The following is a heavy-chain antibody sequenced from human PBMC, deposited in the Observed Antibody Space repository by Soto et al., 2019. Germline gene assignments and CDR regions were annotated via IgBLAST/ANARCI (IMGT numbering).Heavy chain of an antibody. J-gene: IGHJ6*02. CDR3: AKDWRWEQQIYGMNV. CDR2: ISYDGRKK. V-gene: IGHV3-30*18. CDR1: DFSFRNYG. Sequence: QERVVESGGGEVQPGTSLRLSCVASDFSFRNYGMHWVRQAPGKGLEWVADISYDGRKKYYAESVKGRFTISRDNSKNTLYLQMNSLRTEDTAVYYCAKDWRWEQQIYGMNVWGQGTTVTVSS. D-gene: IGHD1-26*01.